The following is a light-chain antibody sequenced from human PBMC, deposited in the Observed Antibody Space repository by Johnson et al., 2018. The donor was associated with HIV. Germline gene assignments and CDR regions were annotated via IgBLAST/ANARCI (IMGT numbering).Light chain of an antibody. V-gene: IGLV1-51*01. CDR3: GTWDSSLSAAV. CDR1: SSNIGNNY. Sequence: QAVLTQPPSVSAAPGQKVTISCSGSSSNIGNNYVSWYQQFPGSAPKLLIYDNNKRPSGIPDRFSGSKSGTSATLGITGLQTGDEADYFCGTWDSSLSAAVFGTGTKVPVL. J-gene: IGLJ1*01. CDR2: DNN.